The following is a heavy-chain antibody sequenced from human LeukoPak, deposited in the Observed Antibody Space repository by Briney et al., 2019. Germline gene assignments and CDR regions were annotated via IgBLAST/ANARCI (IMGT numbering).Heavy chain of an antibody. J-gene: IGHJ3*02. V-gene: IGHV3-7*02. D-gene: IGHD3-9*01. CDR3: ARASSKQLAGYLPDGFDI. Sequence: GGSLRLSCAASGFTFSGYWMSWVRQAPGKGLEWVANIKPDGSEKYYVDSVKGRFTISRENAKNSLYLQMNSLRAEDTAVYYCARASSKQLAGYLPDGFDIWGQGTMVTVSS. CDR1: GFTFSGYW. CDR2: IKPDGSEK.